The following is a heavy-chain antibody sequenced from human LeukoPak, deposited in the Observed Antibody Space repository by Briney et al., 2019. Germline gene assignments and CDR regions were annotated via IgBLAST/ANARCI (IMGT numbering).Heavy chain of an antibody. J-gene: IGHJ4*02. CDR1: GGTFSSYA. D-gene: IGHD6-19*01. V-gene: IGHV1-69*04. CDR2: IIPILGIA. CDR3: ARSHQWSGRYTLDY. Sequence: SVKVSCKASGGTFSSYAISWVRQAPGQGLEWMGRIIPILGIANYAQKFQGRVTITADKSTSTAYMELSSLRSEDTAVYYCARSHQWSGRYTLDYWGQGTLVTVSS.